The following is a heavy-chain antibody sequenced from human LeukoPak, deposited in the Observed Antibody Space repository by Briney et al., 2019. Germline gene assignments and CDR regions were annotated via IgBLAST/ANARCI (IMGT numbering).Heavy chain of an antibody. D-gene: IGHD1-1*01. V-gene: IGHV4-61*01. CDR3: AREVPPDLGFDY. J-gene: IGHJ4*02. CDR2: IYYSGST. Sequence: SETLSLTCTVSGSSFTSNNYYWGWIRQPPGKGLEWIGYIYYSGSTNYNPSLKSRVTISVDTSKNQFSLKLSSVTAADTAVYYCAREVPPDLGFDYWGQGTLVTVSS. CDR1: GSSFTSNNYY.